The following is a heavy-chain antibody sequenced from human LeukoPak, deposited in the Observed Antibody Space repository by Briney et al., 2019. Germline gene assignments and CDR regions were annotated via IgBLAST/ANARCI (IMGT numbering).Heavy chain of an antibody. CDR1: GYTFTSYS. J-gene: IGHJ4*02. CDR3: ARRYSGYDFGY. D-gene: IGHD5-12*01. V-gene: IGHV1-46*01. CDR2: INPSGVST. Sequence: ASVKVSCTASGYTFTSYSMHWVRQAPGQGLEWMGVINPSGVSTTNAQKFQGRVTMTSDTSTSTVYMELSSLRSEETAVYYCARRYSGYDFGYWGQGTLVTVSS.